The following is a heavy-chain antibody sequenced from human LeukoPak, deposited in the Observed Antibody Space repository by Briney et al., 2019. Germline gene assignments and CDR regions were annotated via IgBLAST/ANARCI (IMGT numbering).Heavy chain of an antibody. J-gene: IGHJ4*02. CDR2: MYYSGST. D-gene: IGHD5-24*01. Sequence: PSETLSLTCTVSGGSISSSSYYWGWIRQPPGKGLEWIGSMYYSGSTYYNPSLKSRVTISVDMSKNQFSLKLSSVTAADTAVYYCARGRRDGYNLEYFDKWGQGTLVTVSS. CDR3: ARGRRDGYNLEYFDK. CDR1: GGSISSSSYY. V-gene: IGHV4-39*01.